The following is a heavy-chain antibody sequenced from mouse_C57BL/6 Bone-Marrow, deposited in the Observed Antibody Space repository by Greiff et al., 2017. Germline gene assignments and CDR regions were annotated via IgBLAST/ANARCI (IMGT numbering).Heavy chain of an antibody. Sequence: VQLQQSGAELARPGASVKMSCKASGYTFTSYTMHWVKQRPGQGLEWIGHINPSSGYTKYNQKFKDKATLTADKSSSTAYMQLSSLTSEDSAVYYCARGGRLAYWGQGTLVTVSA. CDR3: ARGGRLAY. CDR2: INPSSGYT. J-gene: IGHJ3*01. CDR1: GYTFTSYT. V-gene: IGHV1-4*01.